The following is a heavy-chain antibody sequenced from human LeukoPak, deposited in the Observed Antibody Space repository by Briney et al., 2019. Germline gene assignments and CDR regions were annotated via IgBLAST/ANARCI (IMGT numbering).Heavy chain of an antibody. J-gene: IGHJ4*02. CDR2: INPSGGST. D-gene: IGHD2-2*01. CDR3: ARDRGQYQLPPEGY. CDR1: GYIFTSCY. V-gene: IGHV1-46*01. Sequence: ASVKVSCKASGYIFTSCYIHWVRQAPGQGLEWMGIINPSGGSTNYAQKFQGRVTMTRDTSTSTVYMELSSLRSEDTAVYYCARDRGQYQLPPEGYWGQGTLVTVSS.